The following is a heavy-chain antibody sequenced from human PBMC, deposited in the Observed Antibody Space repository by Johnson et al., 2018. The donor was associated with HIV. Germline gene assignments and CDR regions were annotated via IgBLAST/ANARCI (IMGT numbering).Heavy chain of an antibody. CDR2: ISYDGSNK. CDR3: ARDRAVAATSGAVAFDI. J-gene: IGHJ3*02. Sequence: QVQLVESGGGVVQHGGSLRLSCAASGFTFSSYAMHWVRQAPGKGLEWVAVISYDGSNKYYADSVKGRFTISRDNSKNTLYLQMNSLRAEDTAVYYCARDRAVAATSGAVAFDIWGQGTMVTVSS. CDR1: GFTFSSYA. D-gene: IGHD2-15*01. V-gene: IGHV3-30-3*01.